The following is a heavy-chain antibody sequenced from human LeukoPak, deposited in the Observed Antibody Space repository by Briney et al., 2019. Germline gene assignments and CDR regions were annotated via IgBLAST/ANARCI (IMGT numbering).Heavy chain of an antibody. Sequence: ASVKVSCKASGYTFTGYYMHWVRQAPGQGLEWMGWINPNSGGTNYAQKFQGRVTMTRDTSISTAYMELSRLRSDDTAVYYCARGWFGEVYYYYYYMDVWGKGTTVTVSS. CDR1: GYTFTGYY. CDR2: INPNSGGT. D-gene: IGHD3-10*01. V-gene: IGHV1-2*02. CDR3: ARGWFGEVYYYYYYMDV. J-gene: IGHJ6*03.